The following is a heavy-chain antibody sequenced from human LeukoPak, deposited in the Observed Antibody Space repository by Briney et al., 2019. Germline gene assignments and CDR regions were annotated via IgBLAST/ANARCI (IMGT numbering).Heavy chain of an antibody. Sequence: PGGSLRLSCAASGFTFDDYAMNWVRQAPGKGLEWVSSISSSSSYIYYADSVKGRFTISRDNAKNSLYLQMNSLRAEDTAVYYCARERGRWLQSDFDYWGQGTLVTVSS. J-gene: IGHJ4*02. D-gene: IGHD3-16*01. CDR2: ISSSSSYI. CDR1: GFTFDDYA. V-gene: IGHV3-21*01. CDR3: ARERGRWLQSDFDY.